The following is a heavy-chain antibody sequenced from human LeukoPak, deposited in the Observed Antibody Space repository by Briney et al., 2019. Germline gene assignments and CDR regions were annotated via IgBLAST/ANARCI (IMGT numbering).Heavy chain of an antibody. CDR1: GFTLSSSA. J-gene: IGHJ5*02. CDR3: ARDYTGYFP. V-gene: IGHV3-23*01. Sequence: PGGSLRVSCAASGFTLSSSAMNWVRQVPGKGLEWVSGIGGSGAGTYYALSVKGRFTISRDNSKNTLYLQMNSLRAEDTAVYYCARDYTGYFPWGQGTLVIVSS. D-gene: IGHD3-9*01. CDR2: IGGSGAGT.